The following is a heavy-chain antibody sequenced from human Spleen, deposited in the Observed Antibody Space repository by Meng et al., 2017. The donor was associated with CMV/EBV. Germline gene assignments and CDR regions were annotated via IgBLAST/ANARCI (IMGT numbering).Heavy chain of an antibody. V-gene: IGHV3-30*04. D-gene: IGHD6-19*01. CDR3: ARLATEQWLSPSGY. J-gene: IGHJ4*02. CDR2: ISYDGSNK. Sequence: SGFTFSSYAMHWVRQAPGKGLEWVAVISYDGSNKYYADSVKGRFTISRDNSKNTLYLQMNSLRAEDTAVYYCARLATEQWLSPSGYWGQGTLVTVSS. CDR1: GFTFSSYA.